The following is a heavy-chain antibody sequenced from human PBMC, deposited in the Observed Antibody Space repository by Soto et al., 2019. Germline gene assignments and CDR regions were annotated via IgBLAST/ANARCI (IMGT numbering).Heavy chain of an antibody. D-gene: IGHD6-19*01. CDR3: ARKMSGWPKFDW. CDR1: GYTFTTYD. Sequence: QVPLVQSAAELKKPGASVNVSCMTSGYTFTTYDITWVRQAPGQGLEWMGWINGYSGTTDYAQKFQGRVTMTTDTSRGIAFMELSRLNFDDTGVYFCARKMSGWPKFDWWGQGTLVSGSS. J-gene: IGHJ4*02. CDR2: INGYSGTT. V-gene: IGHV1-18*04.